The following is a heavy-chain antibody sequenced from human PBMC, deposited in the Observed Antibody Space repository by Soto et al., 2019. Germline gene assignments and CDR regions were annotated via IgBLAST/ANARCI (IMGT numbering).Heavy chain of an antibody. J-gene: IGHJ6*03. Sequence: GGSLRLSCTASGFTFGDYAMSWFRQAPGKGLEWVGFIRSKAYGGTTEYAASVKGRFTISRDDSKSIAYLQMNSLKTEDTAVYYCTRDPHFWSGWGTRYYYYYMDVWGKGTTVTVSS. V-gene: IGHV3-49*03. CDR3: TRDPHFWSGWGTRYYYYYMDV. CDR1: GFTFGDYA. D-gene: IGHD3-3*01. CDR2: IRSKAYGGTT.